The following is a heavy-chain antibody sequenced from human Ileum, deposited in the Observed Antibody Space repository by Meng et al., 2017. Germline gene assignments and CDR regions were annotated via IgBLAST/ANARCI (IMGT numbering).Heavy chain of an antibody. CDR1: GDSISSRDW. J-gene: IGHJ4*02. CDR2: ISQESGRT. Sequence: QVQLQESGPGLVKPSGTLSLTCAASGDSISSRDWWSWVRQPPGKGLEWIGEISQESGRTNYNPSLKSRVTISLDKSKNQFSLNLNSVTAADTAVYYCVRNEGYSLGDWGQGTLVTVSS. CDR3: VRNEGYSLGD. V-gene: IGHV4-4*02. D-gene: IGHD2-21*01.